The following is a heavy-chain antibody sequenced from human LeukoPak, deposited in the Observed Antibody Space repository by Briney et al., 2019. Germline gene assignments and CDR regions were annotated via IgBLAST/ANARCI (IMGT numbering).Heavy chain of an antibody. CDR1: GFTFGDYA. CDR2: IRSKAYGGTT. D-gene: IGHD3-9*01. Sequence: PGGSLRLSCTAPGFTFGDYAMSWVRQAPGKGLEWVGFIRSKAYGGTTEYAASVKGRFTISRDDSKSIAYLQMNSLKTEDTAVYYCTRARRYFDWLLYYFDYWGQGTLVTVSS. V-gene: IGHV3-49*04. J-gene: IGHJ4*02. CDR3: TRARRYFDWLLYYFDY.